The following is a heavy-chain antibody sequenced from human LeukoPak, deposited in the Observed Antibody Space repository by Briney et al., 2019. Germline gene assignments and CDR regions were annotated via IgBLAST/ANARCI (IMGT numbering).Heavy chain of an antibody. D-gene: IGHD3-16*01. J-gene: IGHJ5*02. CDR2: INHSGST. Sequence: PSETLSLTCAVYGGSFSGYYWSWIRQPPGKGLEWIGEINHSGSTNYNPSLKSRVTISVDTSKNQFSLKLSSVTAADTAVYYCASTVGEEGFDPWGQGTLVTVSS. V-gene: IGHV4-34*01. CDR3: ASTVGEEGFDP. CDR1: GGSFSGYY.